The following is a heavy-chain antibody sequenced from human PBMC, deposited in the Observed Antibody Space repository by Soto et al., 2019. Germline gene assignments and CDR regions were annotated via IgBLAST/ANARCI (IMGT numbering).Heavy chain of an antibody. CDR1: GDSIGTTHSY. CDR3: ARHEGNGNVWPLDY. CDR2: IHYSGST. Sequence: QVQLLESGPGLVKPSETLSLTCTVSGDSIGTTHSYWAWIRQSPGKGLEWIGNIHYSGSTYYMPSHRRRVPLSVDTYKTQFSLRLTSVTAEDTAVYYCARHEGNGNVWPLDYWGQGILVTVSS. V-gene: IGHV4-39*01. D-gene: IGHD2-8*01. J-gene: IGHJ4*02.